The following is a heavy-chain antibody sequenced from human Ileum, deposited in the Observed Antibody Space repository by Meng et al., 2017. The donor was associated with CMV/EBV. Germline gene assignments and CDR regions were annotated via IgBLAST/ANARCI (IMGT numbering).Heavy chain of an antibody. CDR2: INTDGSVT. J-gene: IGHJ4*02. V-gene: IGHV3-74*01. CDR1: GFTFTNHW. Sequence: EVHPLESGGGLVQPGGSLRVSCVASGFTFTNHWMHWVRQSPEKGLEWISRINTDGSVTNYADSVKGRFTISRDNAKNTLYLQMNSLRVEDTSLYYCARDYFWNQVDYWGQGTLVTVSS. CDR3: ARDYFWNQVDY. D-gene: IGHD3-3*01.